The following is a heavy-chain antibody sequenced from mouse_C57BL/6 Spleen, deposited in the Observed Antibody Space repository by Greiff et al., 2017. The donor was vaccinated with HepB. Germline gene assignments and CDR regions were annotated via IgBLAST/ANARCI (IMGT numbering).Heavy chain of an antibody. CDR1: GYAFSSSW. V-gene: IGHV1-82*01. CDR3: ARWDDYDDGAYAMDY. D-gene: IGHD2-4*01. CDR2: IYPGDGDT. J-gene: IGHJ4*01. Sequence: QVQLQQSGPELVKPGASVKISCKASGYAFSSSWMNWVKQRPGKGLEWIGRIYPGDGDTNYNGKFKGKATLTADKSSSTAYMQLSSLTSEDSAVYFCARWDDYDDGAYAMDYWGQGTSVTVSS.